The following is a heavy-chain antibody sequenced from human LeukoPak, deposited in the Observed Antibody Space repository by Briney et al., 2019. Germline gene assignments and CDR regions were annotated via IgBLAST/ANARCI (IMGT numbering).Heavy chain of an antibody. J-gene: IGHJ3*02. D-gene: IGHD4-17*01. CDR3: VKVYGDYANDAFDT. CDR2: ISSNGGST. CDR1: GFTFSDYA. V-gene: IGHV3-64D*09. Sequence: PGGSLRLSCSGSGFTFSDYAMHWVRQAPGKGLQYVSGISSNGGSTYYSDSVKGRFTISRDNSKNTLCLQMSSLRAEDTAVYYCVKVYGDYANDAFDTWGQGTTVSVSS.